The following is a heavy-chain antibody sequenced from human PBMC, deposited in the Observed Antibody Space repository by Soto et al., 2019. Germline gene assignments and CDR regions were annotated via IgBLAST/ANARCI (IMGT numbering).Heavy chain of an antibody. Sequence: PGRSLRLSCAASGFTFSSYGMHWVRQAPGKGLEWVAVISYDGSNKYYADSVKGRFTISRDNSKNTLYLQMNSLRAEDTAVYYCAKSTTVTTEGSWGQGTLVTVSS. V-gene: IGHV3-30*18. CDR1: GFTFSSYG. CDR3: AKSTTVTTEGS. D-gene: IGHD4-17*01. CDR2: ISYDGSNK. J-gene: IGHJ5*02.